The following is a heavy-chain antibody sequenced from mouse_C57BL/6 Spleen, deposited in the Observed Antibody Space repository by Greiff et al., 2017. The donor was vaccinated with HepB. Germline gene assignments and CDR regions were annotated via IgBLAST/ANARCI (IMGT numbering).Heavy chain of an antibody. CDR3: ARRDSSGPYFDY. CDR1: GYTFTSYT. V-gene: IGHV1-4*01. J-gene: IGHJ2*01. Sequence: QVQLKQSGAELARPGASVKMSCKASGYTFTSYTMHWVKQRPGQGLEWIGYINPSSGYTKYNQKFKDKATLTADKSSSTAYMQLSSLTSEDSAVYYCARRDSSGPYFDYWGQGTTLTVSS. D-gene: IGHD3-2*02. CDR2: INPSSGYT.